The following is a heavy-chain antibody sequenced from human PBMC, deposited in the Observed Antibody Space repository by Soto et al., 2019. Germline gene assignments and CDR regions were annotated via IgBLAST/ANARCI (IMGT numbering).Heavy chain of an antibody. CDR2: ISSSSSYI. CDR3: ARARRGVIIPVDY. CDR1: GFTFSSYS. J-gene: IGHJ4*02. V-gene: IGHV3-21*01. D-gene: IGHD3-10*01. Sequence: GGSLRLSCAASGFTFSSYSMNWVRQAPGKGLEWVSSISSSSSYIYYADSVKGRFTISRDNAKNSLYLQMNSLRAEDTAVYYCARARRGVIIPVDYWGQGTLVTVSS.